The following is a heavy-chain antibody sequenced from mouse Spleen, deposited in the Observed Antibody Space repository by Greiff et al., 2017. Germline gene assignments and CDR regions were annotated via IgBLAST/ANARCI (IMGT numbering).Heavy chain of an antibody. D-gene: IGHD4-1*01. CDR2: ISSGSGTI. V-gene: IGHV5-17*02. Sequence: EVMLVESGGGLVQPGGSRKLSCAASGFTFSSFGMHWVRQAPEKGLEWVAYISSGSGTIYYADTVKGRSTISRDNPKNTLFLQLTSLRSEDTAMYYCARSPFQPGGYWGQGTSVTVSS. CDR3: ARSPFQPGGY. CDR1: GFTFSSFG. J-gene: IGHJ4*01.